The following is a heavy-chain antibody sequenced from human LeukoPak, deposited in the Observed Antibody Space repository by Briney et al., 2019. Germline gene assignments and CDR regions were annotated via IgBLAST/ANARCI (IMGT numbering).Heavy chain of an antibody. J-gene: IGHJ4*02. CDR1: GFTFSSYS. V-gene: IGHV3-21*01. CDR3: ARVAEAAAFDY. CDR2: ISSRSSYK. D-gene: IGHD6-13*01. Sequence: GGSLRLSCAASGFTFSSYSMNWVRQAPGKGLEWVSSISSRSSYKYYADSVKGRFTISRDNAKNSLYLQMNSLRAEDTAVYYCARVAEAAAFDYWGQGTLVTASS.